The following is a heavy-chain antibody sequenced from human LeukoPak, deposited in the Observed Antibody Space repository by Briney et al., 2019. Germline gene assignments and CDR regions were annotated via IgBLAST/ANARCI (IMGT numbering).Heavy chain of an antibody. CDR2: INPNNGGT. CDR3: ARGMTPVTGDFDF. D-gene: IGHD4-17*01. Sequence: ASVKVSCKASGYTFTSYYIHWVRQAPGQGLEWLGWINPNNGGTNSAQKFQGRVTMSRDTSISTVYMELSSLRSDDTAVYYCARGMTPVTGDFDFWGQGPLVTVSS. CDR1: GYTFTSYY. J-gene: IGHJ4*02. V-gene: IGHV1-2*02.